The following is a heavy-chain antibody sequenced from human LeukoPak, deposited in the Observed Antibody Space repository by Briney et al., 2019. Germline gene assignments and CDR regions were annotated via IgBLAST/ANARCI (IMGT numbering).Heavy chain of an antibody. J-gene: IGHJ4*02. Sequence: ASVKVSCKASGYTFTSYGISWVRQAPGQGLEWMGWISAYNGNTNYAQKLQGRVTMTTDTSTSTAYMELRSLRSDDTAVYYCARGSPYYYDSSGYLDYWGQGTLVTVSS. V-gene: IGHV1-18*01. CDR1: GYTFTSYG. D-gene: IGHD3-22*01. CDR3: ARGSPYYYDSSGYLDY. CDR2: ISAYNGNT.